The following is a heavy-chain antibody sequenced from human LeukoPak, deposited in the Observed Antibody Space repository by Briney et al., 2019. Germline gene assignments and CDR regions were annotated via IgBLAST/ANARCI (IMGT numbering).Heavy chain of an antibody. CDR2: ISGSGGRT. CDR3: AKVSGDDYYYYYMDV. V-gene: IGHV3-23*01. D-gene: IGHD3-10*01. Sequence: PGGSLRLSCAGSGFTFSSYGMSWVRQAPGKGLEWVSSISGSGGRTYNADSVKGRFTISRDNSKNTLFLQMNSLRAEDTAVYYCAKVSGDDYYYYYMDVWGKGTTVTISS. J-gene: IGHJ6*03. CDR1: GFTFSSYG.